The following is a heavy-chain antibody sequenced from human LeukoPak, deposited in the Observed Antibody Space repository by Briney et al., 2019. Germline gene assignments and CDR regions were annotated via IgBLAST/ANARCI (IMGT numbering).Heavy chain of an antibody. CDR2: IIPIFGTA. CDR3: AREGLGELTLDY. CDR1: GGTFSSYA. J-gene: IGHJ4*02. V-gene: IGHV1-69*05. Sequence: SVKVSCKASGGTFSSYAISWVRQAPGQGLEWMGGIIPIFGTANYAQKFQGRVTITTDESTNTAYMELSSLRSEDTAVYYCAREGLGELTLDYWGQGTLVTVSS. D-gene: IGHD3-16*01.